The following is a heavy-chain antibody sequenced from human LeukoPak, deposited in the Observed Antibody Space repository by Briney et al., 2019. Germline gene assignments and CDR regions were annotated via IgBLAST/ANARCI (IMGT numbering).Heavy chain of an antibody. D-gene: IGHD5-12*01. V-gene: IGHV3-20*04. Sequence: SGGSLRLSCAASGFTFDDYGMSWVRHAPGKGLEWVSGINWNGGSTGYADSVKGRFTISRDNAKNSLYLQMNSLRAEDTALYYCARDGYSGYYSQDDYWGQGTLVTVSS. J-gene: IGHJ4*02. CDR3: ARDGYSGYYSQDDY. CDR2: INWNGGST. CDR1: GFTFDDYG.